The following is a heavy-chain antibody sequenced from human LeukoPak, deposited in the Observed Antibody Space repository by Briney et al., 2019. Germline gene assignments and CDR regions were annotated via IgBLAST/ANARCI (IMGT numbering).Heavy chain of an antibody. V-gene: IGHV3-23*01. CDR2: ISGSGGST. J-gene: IGHJ4*02. Sequence: GGSLRLSCAASGFTVSSNYMSWVRQAPGKGLEWVSAISGSGGSTYYADSVKGRFTISRDNSKNTLYLQMNSLRAEDTAVYYCAKDRVVVVAATLDYWGQGTLVTVSS. CDR1: GFTVSSNY. D-gene: IGHD2-15*01. CDR3: AKDRVVVVAATLDY.